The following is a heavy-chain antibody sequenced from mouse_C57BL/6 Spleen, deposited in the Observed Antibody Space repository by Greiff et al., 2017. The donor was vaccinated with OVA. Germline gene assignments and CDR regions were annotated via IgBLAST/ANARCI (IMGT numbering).Heavy chain of an antibody. CDR2: IYPGSGNT. J-gene: IGHJ1*03. CDR1: GYTFTDYY. D-gene: IGHD2-3*01. Sequence: VQGVESGAELVRPGASVKLSCKASGYTFTDYYINWVKQRPGQGLEWIARIYPGSGNTYYNEKFKGKATLTAEKSSSTAYMQLSSLTSEDSAVYFCARMGSNYWYFDVWGTGTTVTVSS. V-gene: IGHV1-76*01. CDR3: ARMGSNYWYFDV.